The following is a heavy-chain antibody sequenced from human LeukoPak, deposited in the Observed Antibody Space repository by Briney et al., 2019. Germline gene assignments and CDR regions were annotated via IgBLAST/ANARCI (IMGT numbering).Heavy chain of an antibody. Sequence: SETLSLTCTVSGGSISSGDYYWSWIRQPPGRGLEWIGYIYYSGSTYYNPSLKSRVTISVDTSKNQFSLKLSSVTAADTAVYYCARDATVTTNWFDPWGQGTLVTVSS. CDR1: GGSISSGDYY. CDR2: IYYSGST. J-gene: IGHJ5*02. CDR3: ARDATVTTNWFDP. V-gene: IGHV4-30-4*08. D-gene: IGHD4-11*01.